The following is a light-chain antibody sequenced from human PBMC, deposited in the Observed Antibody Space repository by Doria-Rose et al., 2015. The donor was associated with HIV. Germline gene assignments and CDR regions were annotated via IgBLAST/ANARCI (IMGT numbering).Light chain of an antibody. J-gene: IGLJ1*01. CDR2: GNT. CDR3: QSYDSRLSVYV. CDR1: SSNIGAGFD. V-gene: IGLV1-40*01. Sequence: QAVVTQEPSVSGAPVQRVAISCTGSSSNIGAGFDVNWYQQVPGTAPKPLIHGNTNRPSGVHDRFSGSKSGTSASLAISGLRAEDEADYYCQSYDSRLSVYVFGTGTKVTVL.